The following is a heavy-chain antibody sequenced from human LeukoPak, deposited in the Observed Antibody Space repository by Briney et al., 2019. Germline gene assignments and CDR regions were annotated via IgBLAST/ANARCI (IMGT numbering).Heavy chain of an antibody. D-gene: IGHD3-22*01. J-gene: IGHJ4*02. CDR2: IIPIFGTA. CDR1: GGTFSSYA. V-gene: IGHV1-69*13. CDR3: APGYYDSSGYYSPDY. Sequence: GASVKVSCKASGGTFSSYAISWVRQAPGQGLEWMGGIIPIFGTANYAQKFQGRVTITADESTSTAYMELSSLRSEDTAVYYCAPGYYDSSGYYSPDYWGQGTLVTVSP.